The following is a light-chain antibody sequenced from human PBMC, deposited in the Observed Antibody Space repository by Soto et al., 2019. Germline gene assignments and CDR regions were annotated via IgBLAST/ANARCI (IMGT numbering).Light chain of an antibody. Sequence: EIVLTQSPGTLSLSPGERATRSCRASQSVSNNYLAWYQQKPGQAPRLLIYGASNRATGIPDRFNGSGSGTDFTLTISRLEPEDFAVYYCQQYGSSGTFGQGTKVDIK. CDR2: GAS. J-gene: IGKJ1*01. V-gene: IGKV3-20*01. CDR3: QQYGSSGT. CDR1: QSVSNNY.